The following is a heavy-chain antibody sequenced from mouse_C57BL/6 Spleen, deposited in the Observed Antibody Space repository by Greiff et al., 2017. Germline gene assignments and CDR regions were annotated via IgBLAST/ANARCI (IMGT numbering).Heavy chain of an antibody. Sequence: VQLKESGPGMVKPSQSLSLTCTVTGYSITSGYDWHWIRHFPGNKLEWMGYISYSGSTNYNPSLKSRISITHDTSKNHFFLKLNSVTTEDTATYYCARTGYYSFAYWGQGTLVTVSA. V-gene: IGHV3-1*01. D-gene: IGHD1-1*02. CDR3: ARTGYYSFAY. CDR2: ISYSGST. J-gene: IGHJ3*01. CDR1: GYSITSGYD.